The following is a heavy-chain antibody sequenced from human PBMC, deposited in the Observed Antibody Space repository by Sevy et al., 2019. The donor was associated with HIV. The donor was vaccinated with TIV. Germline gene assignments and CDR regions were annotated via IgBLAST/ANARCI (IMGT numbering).Heavy chain of an antibody. CDR3: AGENAWGRGYS. CDR2: IYYNGHS. CDR1: GGSITSLY. J-gene: IGHJ4*02. D-gene: IGHD1-26*01. V-gene: IGHV4-59*08. Sequence: SETLSLTCTVSGGSITSLYWNWIRQPPGKGLEWIANIYYNGHSNYNPSLKSRVTLSLDTSKNQFSLRLSSVTAADTAMYYCAGENAWGRGYSWGQGTLVTVS.